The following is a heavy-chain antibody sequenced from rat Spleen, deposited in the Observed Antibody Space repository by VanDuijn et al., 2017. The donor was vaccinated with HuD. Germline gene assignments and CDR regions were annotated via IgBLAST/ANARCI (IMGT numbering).Heavy chain of an antibody. J-gene: IGHJ1*01. D-gene: IGHD3-8*01. Sequence: EVQLVESGGGLVQPGRSMKLSCAASGFTFSSFPMAWVRQAPTKGLEWVATISTSGGSTYYRDSAKGRFTISRDNAKSTLYLQMNSLRSEDTATYYCARQYPYWYLDFWGPGTMVTVSS. CDR2: ISTSGGST. CDR3: ARQYPYWYLDF. V-gene: IGHV5-46*01. CDR1: GFTFSSFP.